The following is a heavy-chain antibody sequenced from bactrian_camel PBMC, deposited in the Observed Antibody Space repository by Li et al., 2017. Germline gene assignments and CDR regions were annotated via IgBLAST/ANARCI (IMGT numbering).Heavy chain of an antibody. D-gene: IGHD6*01. Sequence: VQLVESGGGSAQAGGSLRLSCASSGSIFGTLCMGWVRQAPGKEREGVAAISPASGRRYYGDSVKGRFTISQDDAKNTVYLQMNNLQPEDTATYYCAEGRGSRGEHCYSLNYWGQGTQVTVS. V-gene: IGHV3S40*01. CDR1: GSIFGTLC. CDR2: ISPASGRR. CDR3: AEGRGSRGEHCYSLNY. J-gene: IGHJ4*01.